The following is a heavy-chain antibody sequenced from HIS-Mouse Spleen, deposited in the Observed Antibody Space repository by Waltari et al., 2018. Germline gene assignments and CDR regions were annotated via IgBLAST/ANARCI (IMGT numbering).Heavy chain of an antibody. CDR2: INPNGGGT. Sequence: QVQLVQSGAEVKKPGASVKVSCKASGYTFTGYYMHWVRQARGQGLGWMGWINPNGGGTNDAQKFQGRVTMTRDTSISTAYMELSRLRSDDTAVYYCARDIVGATADYWGQGTLVTVSS. J-gene: IGHJ4*02. D-gene: IGHD1-26*01. CDR1: GYTFTGYY. CDR3: ARDIVGATADY. V-gene: IGHV1-2*02.